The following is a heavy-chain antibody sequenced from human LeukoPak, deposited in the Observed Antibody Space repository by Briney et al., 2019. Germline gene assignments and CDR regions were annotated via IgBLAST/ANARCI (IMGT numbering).Heavy chain of an antibody. CDR3: ATDLPDSSGYPRKAFDI. CDR1: GYTLTELS. Sequence: ASVKVSCKVSGYTLTELSMHWVRQAPGKGLEWMGGFDPEDGETIYAQKFQGRVTMTEDTSTDTAYMELSSLRSEDTAVYYCATDLPDSSGYPRKAFDIWGQGTMVTVSS. V-gene: IGHV1-24*01. D-gene: IGHD3-22*01. CDR2: FDPEDGET. J-gene: IGHJ3*02.